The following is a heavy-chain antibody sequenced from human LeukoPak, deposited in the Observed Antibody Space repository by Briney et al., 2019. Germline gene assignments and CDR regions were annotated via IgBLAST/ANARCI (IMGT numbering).Heavy chain of an antibody. V-gene: IGHV3-15*01. CDR3: AAGHYTNL. CDR1: DFTLRTAW. CDR2: INTEGDGGTT. Sequence: GGSLRLSCVASDFTLRTAWMRWVRQAPGKGLEWVGRINTEGDGGTTDYAAPVKGRFTISRDDSKSAVYLQMNNLRTEDTAVYYCAAGHYTNLWGQGTLVTVSS. D-gene: IGHD3-3*01. J-gene: IGHJ5*02.